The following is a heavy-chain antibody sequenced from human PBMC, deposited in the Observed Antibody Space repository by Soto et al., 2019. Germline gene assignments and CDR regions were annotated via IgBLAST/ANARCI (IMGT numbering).Heavy chain of an antibody. J-gene: IGHJ4*02. V-gene: IGHV3-74*01. CDR2: IKSDGSST. CDR1: GFLFSTYW. Sequence: EVQLVESGGGLVQPGGSLRLSCAASGFLFSTYWMFWVRQVPRKGLLWVSRIKSDGSSTSYADSVQGRFTISRDNNKNTLDLQMTSLRAEDTAVYYCAIGGGDYNYFDHWGQGILVTVSS. CDR3: AIGGGDYNYFDH. D-gene: IGHD2-21*01.